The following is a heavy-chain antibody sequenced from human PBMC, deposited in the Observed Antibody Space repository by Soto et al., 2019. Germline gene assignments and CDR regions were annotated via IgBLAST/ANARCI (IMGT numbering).Heavy chain of an antibody. J-gene: IGHJ2*01. CDR3: ARGGSLNWYFDL. Sequence: EVQLVESGGGLVQPGGSLRLSCAASGFTFSSYWMHWVRQAPGKGLVWVSRINSDGSSTTYADSVKGRFTISRDNAKNTLQLQMNSLRAEDTAVYYCARGGSLNWYFDLWGRGTLVTVSS. V-gene: IGHV3-74*01. CDR2: INSDGSST. CDR1: GFTFSSYW. D-gene: IGHD2-15*01.